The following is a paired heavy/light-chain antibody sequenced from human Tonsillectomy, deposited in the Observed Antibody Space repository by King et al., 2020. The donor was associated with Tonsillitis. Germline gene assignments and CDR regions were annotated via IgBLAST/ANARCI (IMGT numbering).Light chain of an antibody. Sequence: DIQMTQSPSSLSASVGDRVTITCRASQSISNYLNWYQQKPGKAPKLLIHAASSLQSGVPSRFSGSGSGTDFTLTISSLQPEDFATYYCQQSYNNPQSFGQGTKLEIK. J-gene: IGKJ2*01. CDR2: AAS. V-gene: IGKV1-39*01. CDR1: QSISNY. CDR3: QQSYNNPQS.
Heavy chain of an antibody. CDR3: ARESNYYAGSGPVGPLDI. CDR1: GYTFSNYG. Sequence: QVQLVQSGAEVKKPGASVKVSCKASGYTFSNYGITWVRQAPGQGLEWMGWISAFNGDTNYAQKLQGRVTMTTDTSTSTAYMELRSLRSDDTAVYYCARESNYYAGSGPVGPLDIWGQGTMVTVSS. CDR2: ISAFNGDT. V-gene: IGHV1-18*01. D-gene: IGHD3-22*01. J-gene: IGHJ3*02.